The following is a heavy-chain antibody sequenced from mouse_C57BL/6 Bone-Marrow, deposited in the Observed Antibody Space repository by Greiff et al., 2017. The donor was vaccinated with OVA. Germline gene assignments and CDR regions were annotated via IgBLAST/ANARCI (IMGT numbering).Heavy chain of an antibody. Sequence: DVKLVESGGGLVQPGGSLKLSCAASGFTFSDYYMYWVRQTPEKRLEWVAYISNGGGSTYYPDTVKGRFTISRDNAKNTLYLQMSRLKSEDTAMYYCARQIYYYGSSFLDYWGQGTTLTVSS. D-gene: IGHD1-1*01. J-gene: IGHJ2*01. CDR3: ARQIYYYGSSFLDY. V-gene: IGHV5-12*01. CDR1: GFTFSDYY. CDR2: ISNGGGST.